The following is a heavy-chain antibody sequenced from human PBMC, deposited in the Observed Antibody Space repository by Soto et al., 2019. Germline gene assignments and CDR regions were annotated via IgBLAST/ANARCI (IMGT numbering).Heavy chain of an antibody. CDR1: GGSISSYY. V-gene: IGHV4-59*01. CDR3: ASSVAGARHFDY. J-gene: IGHJ4*02. Sequence: NPSETLSLTCTVSGGSISSYYWSWIRQPPGKGLEWIGYIYYSGSTNYNPSLKSRVTISVDTSKNQFSLKLSSVTAADTAVYYWASSVAGARHFDYWGQGTLVTVSS. D-gene: IGHD6-19*01. CDR2: IYYSGST.